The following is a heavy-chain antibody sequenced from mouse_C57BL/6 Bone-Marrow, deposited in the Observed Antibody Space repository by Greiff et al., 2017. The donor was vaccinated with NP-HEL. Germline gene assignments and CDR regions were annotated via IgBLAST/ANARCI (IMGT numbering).Heavy chain of an antibody. CDR3: ARGNYYGSRYGNYFDY. D-gene: IGHD1-1*01. Sequence: QVQLQQPGAELVKPGASVKLSCKASGYTFTSYWMHWVKQRPGQGLEWIGMIHPNSGSTNYNEKFKSKATLTVDKSSSTAYMQLSSLTSEDSAVYYCARGNYYGSRYGNYFDYWGKGTTLTVSS. J-gene: IGHJ2*01. V-gene: IGHV1-64*01. CDR2: IHPNSGST. CDR1: GYTFTSYW.